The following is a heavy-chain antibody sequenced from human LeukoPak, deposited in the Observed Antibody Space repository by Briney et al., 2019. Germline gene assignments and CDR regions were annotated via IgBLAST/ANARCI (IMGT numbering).Heavy chain of an antibody. V-gene: IGHV3-30*01. J-gene: IGHJ3*02. CDR3: ARDLVTVTKGFDI. Sequence: GGSLRLSCAASGFTFSSYAMHWVRQAPGKGLEWVAVISYDGSNKYYADSVKGRFTISRDNSKNTLHLQMNSLRAEDTAVYYCARDLVTVTKGFDIWGQGTMVTVSS. CDR2: ISYDGSNK. CDR1: GFTFSSYA. D-gene: IGHD4-17*01.